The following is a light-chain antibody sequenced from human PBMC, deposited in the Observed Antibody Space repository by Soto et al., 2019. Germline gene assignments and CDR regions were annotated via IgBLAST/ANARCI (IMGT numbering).Light chain of an antibody. Sequence: QSVLTQPASVSGSPGQSITISCTGTSSDVGSYNLVSWYQQHPGKAPKLMIYEVSKRPSGVSNRFSGSKSGNTASLTISGPEAEEVAYYYGGSSAGSSTPPCFFGGGPK. V-gene: IGLV2-23*02. CDR3: GSSAGSSTPPCF. J-gene: IGLJ1*01. CDR1: SSDVGSYNL. CDR2: EVS.